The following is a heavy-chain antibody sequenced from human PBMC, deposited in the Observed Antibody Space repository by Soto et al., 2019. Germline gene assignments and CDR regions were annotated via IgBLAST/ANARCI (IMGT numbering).Heavy chain of an antibody. CDR3: ARDPAAVTWYFFDS. J-gene: IGHJ4*02. CDR2: ISGSSTIV. D-gene: IGHD2-8*02. CDR1: GFTFSSYN. Sequence: SGGSLRLSCAASGFTFSSYNMNWVRQAPGRGLEWVSSISGSSTIVHYADSVKGRFTISRDNAYNSLFLQMNSLTDEDTAVYYCARDPAAVTWYFFDSWGQGTLVTVSS. V-gene: IGHV3-48*02.